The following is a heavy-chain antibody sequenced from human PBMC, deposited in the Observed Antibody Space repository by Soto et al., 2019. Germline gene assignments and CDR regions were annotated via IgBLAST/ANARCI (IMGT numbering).Heavy chain of an antibody. D-gene: IGHD6-13*01. Sequence: GGSLRLSCAASGFTFSSYAMHWVRQAPGKGLEWVAVISYDGSNKYYADSVKGRFTISRDNSENTLYLQMNSLRAEDTAVYYCARSYAGGSSSGFDYWGQGTLVTVSS. CDR1: GFTFSSYA. J-gene: IGHJ4*02. CDR3: ARSYAGGSSSGFDY. V-gene: IGHV3-30*04. CDR2: ISYDGSNK.